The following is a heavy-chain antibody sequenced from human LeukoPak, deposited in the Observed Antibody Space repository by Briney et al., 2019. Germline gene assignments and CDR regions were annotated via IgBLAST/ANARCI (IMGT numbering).Heavy chain of an antibody. V-gene: IGHV3-30*18. D-gene: IGHD4-11*01. CDR2: ISYDGSNK. J-gene: IGHJ3*02. CDR1: GFTFSSYG. CDR3: AKDQYDYSIAVVSSGDAFDI. Sequence: PGGSLRLSCAASGFTFSSYGMHGARQAPGRGLEWGAVISYDGSNKYYADSVTGRFTISTDNPNNTLYLQMNRLRAEDTAVHYCAKDQYDYSIAVVSSGDAFDIWGQGTMVTVSS.